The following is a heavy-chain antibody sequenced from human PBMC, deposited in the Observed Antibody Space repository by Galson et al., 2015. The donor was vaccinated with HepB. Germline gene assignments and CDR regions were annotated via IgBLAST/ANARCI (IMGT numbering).Heavy chain of an antibody. Sequence: SLRLSCAASGFTFSSYAMHWVRQAPGKGLEWVAVISYDGSNKYYADSVKGRFTISRDNSKNTLYLQMNSLRAEDTAVYYCARDLGSGKRSWDFDYWGQGTLVTVSS. D-gene: IGHD3-10*01. V-gene: IGHV3-30-3*01. CDR3: ARDLGSGKRSWDFDY. CDR2: ISYDGSNK. CDR1: GFTFSSYA. J-gene: IGHJ4*02.